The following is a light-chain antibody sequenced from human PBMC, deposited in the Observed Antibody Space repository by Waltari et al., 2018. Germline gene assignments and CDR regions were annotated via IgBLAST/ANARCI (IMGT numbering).Light chain of an antibody. Sequence: DLVLTQSPDSLSVSLGERATINSNSSQSVLYSPNNKNFLAWHQQKPGQPPKLLISWASTRDSGVPDRFSGSGSDTDFTLTISSLQAEDVAVYYCQQYYTTPRTFGQGTKVEIK. V-gene: IGKV4-1*01. CDR2: WAS. CDR1: QSVLYSPNNKNF. J-gene: IGKJ1*01. CDR3: QQYYTTPRT.